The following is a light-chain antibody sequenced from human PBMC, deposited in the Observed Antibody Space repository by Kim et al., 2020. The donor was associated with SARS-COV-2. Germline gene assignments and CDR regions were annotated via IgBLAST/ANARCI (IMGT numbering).Light chain of an antibody. Sequence: VTTSCTGSSANIGAGYDVHWYQQLPGTAPKRLIYGNSNRPSGVPDRFSGSKSGTSASLAITGLQAEDETDYYCQSYDNSLSGYVVFGGGTQLTVL. CDR2: GNS. CDR3: QSYDNSLSGYVV. V-gene: IGLV1-40*01. J-gene: IGLJ2*01. CDR1: SANIGAGYD.